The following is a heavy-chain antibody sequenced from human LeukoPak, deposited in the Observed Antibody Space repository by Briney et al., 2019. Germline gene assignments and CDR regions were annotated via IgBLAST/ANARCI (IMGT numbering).Heavy chain of an antibody. J-gene: IGHJ4*02. CDR2: ISGGGST. D-gene: IGHD5-12*01. V-gene: IGHV3-53*01. CDR1: VFTVRSNY. CDR3: AKDMALYTGFDFDY. Sequence: PGGSLRLSCAASVFTVRSNYMNWVRQAPGKGLECGSVISGGGSTYYAASAKGRFTISRDNSTKTVYLQMISLRAEDTAVYFCAKDMALYTGFDFDYRGQGTLVTASS.